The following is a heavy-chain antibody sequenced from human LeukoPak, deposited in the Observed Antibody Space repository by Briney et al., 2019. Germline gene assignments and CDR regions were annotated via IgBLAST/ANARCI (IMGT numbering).Heavy chain of an antibody. Sequence: GGSLRLSCAASGFTFSSYWMIGLPQAPGKALEWVANIKQCGSEKYYVDSVKGRFTISRDNAKNSLYLQMNSLRAEDTAVYYCARGRRDSSGWYSLRESVAYMDVWGKGTTVSVSS. V-gene: IGHV3-7*01. D-gene: IGHD6-19*01. CDR3: ARGRRDSSGWYSLRESVAYMDV. J-gene: IGHJ6*03. CDR2: IKQCGSEK. CDR1: GFTFSSYW.